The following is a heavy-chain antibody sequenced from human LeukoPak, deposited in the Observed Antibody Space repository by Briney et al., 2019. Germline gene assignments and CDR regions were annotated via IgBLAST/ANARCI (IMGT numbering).Heavy chain of an antibody. CDR3: AKAGDILTGDFDY. CDR2: IRYDGSNK. V-gene: IGHV3-30*02. Sequence: TGGSLRLSCAASGFTFSNYGMHWVRQAPGKGLEWVAFIRYDGSNKYYADSVKGRFTISRDNSKNTLYLQMNSLRAEDTAVYYCAKAGDILTGDFDYWGQGTLVTVSS. CDR1: GFTFSNYG. D-gene: IGHD3-9*01. J-gene: IGHJ4*02.